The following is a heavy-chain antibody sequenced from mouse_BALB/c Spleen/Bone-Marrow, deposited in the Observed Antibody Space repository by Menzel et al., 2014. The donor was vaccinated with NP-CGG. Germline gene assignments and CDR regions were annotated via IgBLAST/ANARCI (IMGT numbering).Heavy chain of an antibody. J-gene: IGHJ2*01. CDR2: ISSGGSSI. V-gene: IGHV5-17*02. Sequence: EVQLQESGGGLVQSGGSRKLSCAASGFTFGSFGMHWVRQAPEKGLEWVAYISSGGSSIYFADTMKGRLTISRDNPKNTLFLQLTSLRSEDTAIYYCARGGLRDYFAYWGQGTTLTVSS. D-gene: IGHD2-2*01. CDR3: ARGGLRDYFAY. CDR1: GFTFGSFG.